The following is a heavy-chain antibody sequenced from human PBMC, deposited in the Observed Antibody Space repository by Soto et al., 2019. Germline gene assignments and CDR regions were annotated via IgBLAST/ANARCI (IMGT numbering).Heavy chain of an antibody. J-gene: IGHJ6*02. V-gene: IGHV4-59*01. CDR1: GGSISSYY. CDR3: ARGLRYFDWLLSPSYGMDV. CDR2: IYYSGST. D-gene: IGHD3-9*01. Sequence: QVQLQESGPGLVKPSETLSLTCTVSGGSISSYYWSWIRQPPGKGLEWIGYIYYSGSTNYNPSLKSRVTISVDTSKNQFSLKLSSVTAADTAVYYCARGLRYFDWLLSPSYGMDVWGQGTTVTVSS.